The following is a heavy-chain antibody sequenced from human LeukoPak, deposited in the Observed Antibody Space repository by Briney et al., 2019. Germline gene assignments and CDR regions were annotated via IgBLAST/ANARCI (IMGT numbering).Heavy chain of an antibody. D-gene: IGHD3-10*01. J-gene: IGHJ4*02. V-gene: IGHV4-4*02. CDR1: GGSISNTNW. CDR3: AREWGWGSYLDY. CDR2: VNLQGST. Sequence: SETLSLTCGVSGGSISNTNWWTWFRQPPGKGLEWIGEVNLQGSTNYNPSLKIRVAISVDKSENHISLKLTSVTAADTAVYYCAREWGWGSYLDYWGQGTMVTVSS.